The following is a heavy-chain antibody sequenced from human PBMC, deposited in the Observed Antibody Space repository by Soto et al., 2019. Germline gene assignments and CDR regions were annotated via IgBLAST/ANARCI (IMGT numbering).Heavy chain of an antibody. D-gene: IGHD6-19*01. CDR1: GFSLSDYY. Sequence: GGSLRLSCAASGFSLSDYYMRWIRQAPGKGLEWVSYISSSGSTIYYADSVKGRFTVSRDNAKNTLYLQMNNLRAEDTAVYYCVRDQSVAGPTTLFDPWGQGVLVTVSS. CDR2: ISSSGSTI. J-gene: IGHJ5*02. CDR3: VRDQSVAGPTTLFDP. V-gene: IGHV3-11*04.